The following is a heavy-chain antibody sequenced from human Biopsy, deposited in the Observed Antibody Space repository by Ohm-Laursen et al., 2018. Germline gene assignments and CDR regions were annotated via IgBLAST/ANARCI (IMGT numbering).Heavy chain of an antibody. Sequence: TLSLTCAVYGEPFNGYYWSWIRQTPGKGLEWIGEINHSGRTNYDPSLKSRVTISVDTSKNQFSLKVRSVTAADTAVYYCVRGVDYYDPYHYYALDVWGQGTTVTVSS. J-gene: IGHJ6*02. CDR1: GEPFNGYY. D-gene: IGHD3-22*01. CDR2: INHSGRT. V-gene: IGHV4-34*01. CDR3: VRGVDYYDPYHYYALDV.